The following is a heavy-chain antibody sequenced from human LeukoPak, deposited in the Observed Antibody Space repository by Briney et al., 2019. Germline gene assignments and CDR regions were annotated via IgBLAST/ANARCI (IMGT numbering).Heavy chain of an antibody. CDR3: ARDGSPPGGLNWFDP. V-gene: IGHV3-33*01. CDR1: GFTFSSYG. CDR2: IRYDGSNK. Sequence: GRPLRLSCAASGFTFSSYGMHWVRQAPGKGLEWVAVIRYDGSNKYYADSVKGRFTISRDNSKNTLYLQMNSLRAEDTAVYYCARDGSPPGGLNWFDPWGQGTLVTVSS. D-gene: IGHD3-16*01. J-gene: IGHJ5*02.